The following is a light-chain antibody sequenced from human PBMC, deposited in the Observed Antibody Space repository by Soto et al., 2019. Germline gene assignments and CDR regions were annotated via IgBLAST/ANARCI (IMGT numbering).Light chain of an antibody. CDR3: QQRGNWPPT. V-gene: IGKV3-11*01. J-gene: IGKJ3*01. CDR1: QSVGSH. Sequence: EIVLTQSPATLSLSPGETATLSCRASQSVGSHLAWYQQKPGQAPRLLIYDTSNRATGIPARFSGSGSRTDFTLTIRSIATADFAVYYCQQRGNWPPTFGPGTKVDIK. CDR2: DTS.